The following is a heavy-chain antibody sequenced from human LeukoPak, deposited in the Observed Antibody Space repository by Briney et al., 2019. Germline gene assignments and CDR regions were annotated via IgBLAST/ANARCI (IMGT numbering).Heavy chain of an antibody. Sequence: GGSLRLSCAASGFTFSSYGIHWVRQAPGKGLEWVAVISYDGSNKYYADSVKGRFTISRDNSKNTLYLQMNSLRAEDTAVYYCAQGGADYYYYYGMDVWGQGTTVTVSS. CDR1: GFTFSSYG. CDR3: AQGGADYYYYYGMDV. V-gene: IGHV3-30*03. J-gene: IGHJ6*02. D-gene: IGHD3-16*01. CDR2: ISYDGSNK.